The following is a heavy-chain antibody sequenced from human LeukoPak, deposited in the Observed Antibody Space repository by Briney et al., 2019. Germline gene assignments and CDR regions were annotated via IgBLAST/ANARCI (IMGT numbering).Heavy chain of an antibody. V-gene: IGHV3-11*03. Sequence: PGGSLRLSCAASGFTFSDYYMSWIRQAPGKGLEWVSYISSSSSYTNYAESVKGRFTISRDNAKNSLYLQMNNLRAEDTAVYYCARRQVVGGNYYGIDVWGQGTTVTVSS. CDR2: ISSSSSYT. CDR3: ARRQVVGGNYYGIDV. CDR1: GFTFSDYY. D-gene: IGHD2-15*01. J-gene: IGHJ6*02.